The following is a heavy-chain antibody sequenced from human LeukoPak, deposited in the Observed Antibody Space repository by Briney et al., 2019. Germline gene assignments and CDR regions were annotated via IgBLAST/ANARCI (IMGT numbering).Heavy chain of an antibody. V-gene: IGHV4-4*07. D-gene: IGHD3-16*01. CDR3: ARGYYGGAVDS. J-gene: IGHJ4*02. Sequence: SETLSLTCTVSGGSINSQYWSWIRQPAGKGLEWIGRMYTNGESDYNPSLKSRVTMSVDTSKKQFSLKLNSMTAADTAVYYCARGYYGGAVDSWGREFWSSSP. CDR2: MYTNGES. CDR1: GGSINSQY.